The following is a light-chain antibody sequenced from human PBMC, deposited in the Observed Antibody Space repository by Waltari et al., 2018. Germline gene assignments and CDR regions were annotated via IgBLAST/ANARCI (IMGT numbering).Light chain of an antibody. J-gene: IGLJ3*02. CDR2: DVT. CDR1: SSDVGAYHP. Sequence: QSALPHPASVSGSPGQSVTISCTGTSSDVGAYHPVSRYQQHPGKAPKLIIYDVTNRPSGVSDRFSGSKSGNTASLTISGLQAEDEADFYCSSYTSSTTLRVFGGGTKLTVL. CDR3: SSYTSSTTLRV. V-gene: IGLV2-14*03.